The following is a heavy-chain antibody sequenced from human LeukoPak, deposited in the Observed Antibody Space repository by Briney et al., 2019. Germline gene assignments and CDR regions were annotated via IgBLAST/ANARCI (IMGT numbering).Heavy chain of an antibody. CDR2: LYYNGST. J-gene: IGHJ5*02. V-gene: IGHV4-31*03. D-gene: IGHD5-12*01. CDR3: ARGYGPFDP. CDR1: GGSITSSGHY. Sequence: SQTLSLTCTVSGGSITSSGHYWSWIRQLPGKGLEWIGYLYYNGSTYYNPSLKSRLTISVDTSKNQFSLKLISVTAADTAVYYCARGYGPFDPWGQGTLVTVSS.